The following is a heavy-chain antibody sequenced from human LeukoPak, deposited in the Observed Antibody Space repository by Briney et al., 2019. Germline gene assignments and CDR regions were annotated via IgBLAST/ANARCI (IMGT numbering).Heavy chain of an antibody. CDR2: ISGSGGST. J-gene: IGHJ6*03. CDR1: GFTFSSYA. CDR3: ARDMRYFDWSIPYYYYYYYMDV. D-gene: IGHD3-9*01. V-gene: IGHV3-23*01. Sequence: GGSLRLSCAASGFTFSSYAMSWVRQAPGRGLEWVSAISGSGGSTYYADSVKGRFTISRDNSKNTLYLQMNSLRAEDTAVYYCARDMRYFDWSIPYYYYYYYMDVWGKGTTVTVSS.